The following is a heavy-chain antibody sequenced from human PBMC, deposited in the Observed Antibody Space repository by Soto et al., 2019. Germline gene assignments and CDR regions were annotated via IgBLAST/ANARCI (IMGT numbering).Heavy chain of an antibody. Sequence: SVKVSCKASGGTFSSYTISWVRQAPGQGLEWMGRIIPILGIANYAQKFQGRVTITADKSTSTAYMELSSLRSEDTAVYYCARDRGPAAGYAFDIWGQGTMVTVSS. CDR3: ARDRGPAAGYAFDI. CDR1: GGTFSSYT. V-gene: IGHV1-69*04. J-gene: IGHJ3*02. CDR2: IIPILGIA. D-gene: IGHD2-2*01.